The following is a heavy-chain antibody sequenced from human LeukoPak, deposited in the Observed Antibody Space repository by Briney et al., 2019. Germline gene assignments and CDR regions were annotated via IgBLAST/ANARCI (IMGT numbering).Heavy chain of an antibody. Sequence: PSETLSLTCTVSGGSINSYYWSWIRQPPGKGLEWIGYIYYSGSTNYNPSLKSRVTISVDTSKNQFSLKLSSLTAADTAVYYCARGPRSPYSFDFWGQGTLVTVSS. CDR2: IYYSGST. CDR1: GGSINSYY. CDR3: ARGPRSPYSFDF. V-gene: IGHV4-59*08. J-gene: IGHJ4*02.